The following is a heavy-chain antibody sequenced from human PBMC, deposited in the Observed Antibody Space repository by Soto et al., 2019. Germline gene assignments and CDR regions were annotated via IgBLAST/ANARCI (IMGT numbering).Heavy chain of an antibody. CDR2: IIPIFGTA. Sequence: SVKVSCKASGGTFSSYATSWVRQAPGQGLEWMGGIIPIFGTANYAQKFQGRVTITADESTSTAYMELSSLRSEDTAVYYCARARSVGVLGYYYGMDVWGQGTTVTVSS. J-gene: IGHJ6*02. V-gene: IGHV1-69*13. CDR1: GGTFSSYA. CDR3: ARARSVGVLGYYYGMDV. D-gene: IGHD2-15*01.